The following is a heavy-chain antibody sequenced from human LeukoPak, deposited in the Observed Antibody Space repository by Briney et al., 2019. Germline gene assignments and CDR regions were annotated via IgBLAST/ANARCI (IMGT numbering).Heavy chain of an antibody. CDR3: ARGGPRGVNDFDY. D-gene: IGHD3-10*01. CDR1: GFTFSSYS. Sequence: GGSLRLSCAASGFTFSSYSMNWVRQAPGKGLEWVSSISSSSSYIYYADSVKGRFTISRDNAKNSLYLQMNSPRAEDTAVYYCARGGPRGVNDFDYWGQGTLVTVSS. J-gene: IGHJ4*02. CDR2: ISSSSSYI. V-gene: IGHV3-21*01.